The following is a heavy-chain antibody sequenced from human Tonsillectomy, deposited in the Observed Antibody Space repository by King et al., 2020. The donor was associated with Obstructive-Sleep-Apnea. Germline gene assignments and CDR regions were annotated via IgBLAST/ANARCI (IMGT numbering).Heavy chain of an antibody. J-gene: IGHJ4*02. Sequence: VQLVESGGGLVQPGGSLRLSCAGSGFTFSSYSMHWVRQAPGKGLVWVSHINTDVSKRSYADSVKGRFTISRDNAKNTLYLQMNGLRAEDTAVYYCARGGYRSGEFDFWGQGTLVTVSS. D-gene: IGHD2-15*01. V-gene: IGHV3-74*01. CDR1: GFTFSSYS. CDR3: ARGGYRSGEFDF. CDR2: INTDVSKR.